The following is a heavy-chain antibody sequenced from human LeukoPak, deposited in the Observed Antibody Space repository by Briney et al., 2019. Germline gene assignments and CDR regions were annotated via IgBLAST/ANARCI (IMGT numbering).Heavy chain of an antibody. Sequence: ASVKVSCKASGGTFSSYAISWVRQAPGQGLEWMGGIIPIFGTANYAQKFQGRVTITADESTSTAYMELSSLRSEDTAVYYCARAHYYDSSGYSRRGYYYYYYMDVWGKGTTVTISS. CDR1: GGTFSSYA. V-gene: IGHV1-69*13. CDR3: ARAHYYDSSGYSRRGYYYYYYMDV. CDR2: IIPIFGTA. J-gene: IGHJ6*03. D-gene: IGHD3-22*01.